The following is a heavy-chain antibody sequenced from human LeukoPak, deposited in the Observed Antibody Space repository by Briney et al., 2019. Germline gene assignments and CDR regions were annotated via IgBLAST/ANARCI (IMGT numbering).Heavy chain of an antibody. CDR3: ATERGGYGSGSPTYSLDY. J-gene: IGHJ4*02. D-gene: IGHD3-10*01. V-gene: IGHV1-24*01. CDR2: FDPEDGEA. CDR1: GYTLTELS. Sequence: GASVKVSCKVSGYTLTELSMHWVRQAPGKGLEWMGGFDPEDGEAIYAQKFQGRVTMTEDTSTDTAYMELSSLRSEDTAVYYCATERGGYGSGSPTYSLDYWGQGTLVTVSS.